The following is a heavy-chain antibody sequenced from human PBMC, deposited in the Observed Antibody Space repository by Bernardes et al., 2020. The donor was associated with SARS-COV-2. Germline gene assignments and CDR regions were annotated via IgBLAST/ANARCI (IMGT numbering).Heavy chain of an antibody. Sequence: SETLSLTCTVSGGSFSNYYWTWIRQSPGKGLEWIGYVRYTGSTNYNPSLKSRVAISVDTSKSQFSLKLTSVTAADTAVYYCAIELLGSGGWGFDSWGQGTLVTVSS. CDR2: VRYTGST. CDR1: GGSFSNYY. D-gene: IGHD3-10*01. CDR3: AIELLGSGGWGFDS. J-gene: IGHJ4*02. V-gene: IGHV4-59*01.